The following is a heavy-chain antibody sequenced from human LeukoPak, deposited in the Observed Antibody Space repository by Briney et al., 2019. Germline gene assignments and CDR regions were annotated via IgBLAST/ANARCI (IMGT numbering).Heavy chain of an antibody. CDR3: ARGTSYYYDSSGYSIHRRWFDP. CDR1: GGSFSGYY. D-gene: IGHD3-22*01. Sequence: TSETLSLTCAVYGGSFSGYYWSWIRQPPGKGLEWIGEINHSGSTNYNPSLKSRVTISVDTSKNQFSLKLSSVTATDTAVYYCARGTSYYYDSSGYSIHRRWFDPWGQGTLVTVSS. CDR2: INHSGST. V-gene: IGHV4-34*01. J-gene: IGHJ5*02.